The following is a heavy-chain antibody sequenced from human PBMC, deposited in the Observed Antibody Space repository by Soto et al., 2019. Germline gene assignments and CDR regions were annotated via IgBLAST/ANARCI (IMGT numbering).Heavy chain of an antibody. J-gene: IGHJ3*02. CDR2: MNPNSGNT. D-gene: IGHD3-10*01. CDR3: ARAGRAFGGAFDI. CDR1: GYTFTSYD. V-gene: IGHV1-8*01. Sequence: ASVKVSCKASGYTFTSYDINWVRQATGQGLEWMGWMNPNSGNTGYAQKFLGRVTMTRNTSISTAYMELSSLRSEDTAVYYCARAGRAFGGAFDICGQGTMGTVSS.